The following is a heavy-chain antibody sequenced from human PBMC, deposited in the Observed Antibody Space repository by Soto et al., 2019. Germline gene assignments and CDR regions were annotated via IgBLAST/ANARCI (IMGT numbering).Heavy chain of an antibody. J-gene: IGHJ4*02. D-gene: IGHD3-9*01. V-gene: IGHV3-48*03. Sequence: GGSLRLSCAVSGFPFSFFEMNWVRQAPWKGLEWIAYIRSSSNTKLYADSVRGRFTISRDNANNLLSLQMNDLRVEDTAVYYCGRRYDILTGPIDYWGQGSLVTVSS. CDR1: GFPFSFFE. CDR2: IRSSSNTK. CDR3: GRRYDILTGPIDY.